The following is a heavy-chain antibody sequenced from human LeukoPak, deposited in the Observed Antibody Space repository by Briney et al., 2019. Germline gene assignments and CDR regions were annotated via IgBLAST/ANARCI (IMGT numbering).Heavy chain of an antibody. CDR3: ARGGSSGWTYYFDY. Sequence: SETLSLTCTVSGGSISSYYCSWIRQPPGKGLEWIGYIYYSGSTNYNPSLKSRVTISVDTSKNQFSLKLSSVTAADTAVYYCARGGSSGWTYYFDYWGQGTLVTVSS. J-gene: IGHJ4*02. V-gene: IGHV4-59*01. CDR2: IYYSGST. D-gene: IGHD6-19*01. CDR1: GGSISSYY.